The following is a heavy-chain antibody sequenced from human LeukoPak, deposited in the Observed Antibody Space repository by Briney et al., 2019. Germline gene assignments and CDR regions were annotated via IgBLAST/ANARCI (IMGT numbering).Heavy chain of an antibody. Sequence: SETLSLTCSVYGGAIISYYWSWIRQPAGKGPEWIGRIYPTGNTDYNPSLKTRVTMSTDLSKKQFSLRLRSVTAADTAVYNCARLKFYDSTGYSPGYYMDVWGKGTAVTVSS. CDR2: IYPTGNT. CDR3: ARLKFYDSTGYSPGYYMDV. CDR1: GGAIISYY. D-gene: IGHD3-22*01. V-gene: IGHV4-4*07. J-gene: IGHJ6*03.